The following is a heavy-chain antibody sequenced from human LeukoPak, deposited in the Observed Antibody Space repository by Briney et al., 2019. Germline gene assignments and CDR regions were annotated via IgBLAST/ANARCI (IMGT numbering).Heavy chain of an antibody. D-gene: IGHD1-26*01. Sequence: ASVKVSCKASGGTFSSYAISWVRQAPGQGLEWMGWISAYNGNTNYAQKLQGRVTITTDTSTSTAYMELRSLRSDDTAVYYCARARSGSSPSNWFDPWGQGTLVTVSS. CDR3: ARARSGSSPSNWFDP. CDR2: ISAYNGNT. V-gene: IGHV1-18*01. J-gene: IGHJ5*02. CDR1: GGTFSSYA.